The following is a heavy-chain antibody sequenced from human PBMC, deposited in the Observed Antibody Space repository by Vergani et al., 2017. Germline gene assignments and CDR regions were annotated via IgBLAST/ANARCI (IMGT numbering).Heavy chain of an antibody. V-gene: IGHV3-21*01. Sequence: EVQLVESGGGLVKPGGSLRLSCAASGFTFSSYSMNWVRQAPGKGLEWVSSISSSSSYIYYADSVKGRFTISRDNAKNSLYLQMNSLRAEDTAVYYCARDLSEIQYYYYYGMDVWGQGTTVTVSS. CDR2: ISSSSSYI. J-gene: IGHJ6*02. CDR3: ARDLSEIQYYYYYGMDV. CDR1: GFTFSSYS.